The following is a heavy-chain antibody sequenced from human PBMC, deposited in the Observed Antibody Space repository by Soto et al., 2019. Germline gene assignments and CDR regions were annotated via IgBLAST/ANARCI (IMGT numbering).Heavy chain of an antibody. Sequence: QLQLQESGSGLVKPSQTLSLTCAVSGGSISSGGYSWSWIRQPPGKGLEWIGYIYHSGSTYYNPSIKSRVTIAVDRSKNQFSLKLSSVTAADTAVYYCARVGVTDYEFWSGYFGWFDPWGQGTLVTVSS. V-gene: IGHV4-30-2*01. CDR1: GGSISSGGYS. J-gene: IGHJ5*02. CDR3: ARVGVTDYEFWSGYFGWFDP. CDR2: IYHSGST. D-gene: IGHD3-3*01.